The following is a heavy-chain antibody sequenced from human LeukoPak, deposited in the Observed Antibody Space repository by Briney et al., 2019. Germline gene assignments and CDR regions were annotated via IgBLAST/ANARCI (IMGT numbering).Heavy chain of an antibody. V-gene: IGHV3-48*04. D-gene: IGHD2/OR15-2a*01. J-gene: IGHJ1*01. Sequence: GGSLRLSCAASGLTFSKYSMTWVRQAPGKGLEWVSFIDTSSTTMYYTDSVKGRFTISRDNAKNSLYLQMNSLRAEDTAVYYCATYNNRNAREFQSWGQGTLVTVSS. CDR2: IDTSSTTM. CDR1: GLTFSKYS. CDR3: ATYNNRNAREFQS.